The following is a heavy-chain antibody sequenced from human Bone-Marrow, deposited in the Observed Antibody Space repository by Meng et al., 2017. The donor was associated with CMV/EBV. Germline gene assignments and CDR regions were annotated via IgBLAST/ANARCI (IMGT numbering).Heavy chain of an antibody. D-gene: IGHD4-17*01. CDR3: AKSVVLRSFLDY. CDR2: IWYDGSNK. CDR1: GFTFSSYG. J-gene: IGHJ4*02. Sequence: GESLKISCAASGFTFSSYGMHWVRQAPGKGLEWVAVIWYDGSNKYYADSVKGRFTISRDNSKNTLYLQMNSLRAEDTAVYYCAKSVVLRSFLDYWGQGTLVTVSS. V-gene: IGHV3-33*06.